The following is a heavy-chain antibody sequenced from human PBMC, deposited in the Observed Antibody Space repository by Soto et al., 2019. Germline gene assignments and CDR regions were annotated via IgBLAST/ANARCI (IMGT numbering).Heavy chain of an antibody. CDR3: ARRDSSGLVVWEY. Sequence: GGSLRLSCAASGFTFSSYDMHWVRQATGKGLEWVSAIGTAGDTYYPGSVKGRFTISRENAKNSLYLQMNSLRAEDTAVYYCARRDSSGLVVWEYWGKGTLVPVPS. J-gene: IGHJ4*02. V-gene: IGHV3-13*01. CDR2: IGTAGDT. D-gene: IGHD3-22*01. CDR1: GFTFSSYD.